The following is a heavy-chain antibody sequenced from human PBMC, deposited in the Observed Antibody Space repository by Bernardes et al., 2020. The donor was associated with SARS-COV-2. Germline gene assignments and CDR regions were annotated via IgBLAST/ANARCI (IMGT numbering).Heavy chain of an antibody. CDR2: IAPNSGDT. V-gene: IGHV1-2*02. Sequence: ASVKVSCKASGYTFTGNYIHWVRQAPGQGLEWMGWIAPNSGDTNYAQKFQGRVTMTRDTSISTAYMELSRLRSDDTAVYYCARDVVRGASMDVWGQGTTVTVSS. D-gene: IGHD3-10*01. J-gene: IGHJ6*02. CDR3: ARDVVRGASMDV. CDR1: GYTFTGNY.